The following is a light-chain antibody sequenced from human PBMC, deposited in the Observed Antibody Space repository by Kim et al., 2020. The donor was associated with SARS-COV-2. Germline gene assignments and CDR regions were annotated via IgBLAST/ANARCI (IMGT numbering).Light chain of an antibody. CDR2: DVS. J-gene: IGLJ3*02. CDR1: SSDVGAYDY. Sequence: QSALTQPASVSGSPGQSITISCTGTSSDVGAYDYVSWYQQHPDKAPKLMIYDVSKRPSGVSNRFSGSKSGNTASLTIFGLQAEDEADYYCCSYTSSTTGVFGGGTQLTVL. V-gene: IGLV2-14*01. CDR3: CSYTSSTTGV.